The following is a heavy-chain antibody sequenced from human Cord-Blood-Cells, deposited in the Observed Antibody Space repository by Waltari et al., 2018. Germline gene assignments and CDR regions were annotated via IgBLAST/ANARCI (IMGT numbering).Heavy chain of an antibody. J-gene: IGHJ4*02. D-gene: IGHD3-16*01. V-gene: IGHV1-69*12. CDR1: GGTFSSYA. CDR3: VREENYDYVWGSSYFDY. CDR2: IIPIFGTA. Sequence: QVQLVQSGAEVKKPGSSVMVSCKASGGTFSSYAISWVRQAPGQGLEWMGGIIPIFGTANYAQKFQGRVTITADESTSTAYMELSSLRSEDTAVYYCVREENYDYVWGSSYFDYWGQGTLVTVSS.